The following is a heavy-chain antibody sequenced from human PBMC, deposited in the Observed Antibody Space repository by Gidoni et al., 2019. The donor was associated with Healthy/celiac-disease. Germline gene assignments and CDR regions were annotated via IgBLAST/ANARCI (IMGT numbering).Heavy chain of an antibody. CDR2: IKQDGSEK. J-gene: IGHJ4*02. Sequence: EVQLVESGGGLVQPGVSLRLSCAASGFTFSSYWMSWVRQAPGKGLAWVAKIKQDGSEKYDVDSVKGRFTISRDNDKNSLYRQMKSLRAEDTAVYYWARAAAAEAFFDYWGQGTLVTVSS. D-gene: IGHD6-13*01. CDR3: ARAAAAEAFFDY. V-gene: IGHV3-7*01. CDR1: GFTFSSYW.